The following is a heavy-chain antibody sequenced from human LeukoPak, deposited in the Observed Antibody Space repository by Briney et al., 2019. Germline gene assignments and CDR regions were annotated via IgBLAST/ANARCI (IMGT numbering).Heavy chain of an antibody. CDR1: GGSISSYY. D-gene: IGHD6-6*01. V-gene: IGHV4-4*07. CDR3: ARVTYSSSSISLDAFDI. J-gene: IGHJ3*02. CDR2: IYTSGST. Sequence: SETLSLTCTVSGGSISSYYWSWLRQPAGKGLEWIGRIYTSGSTNYNPSLKSRVTMSVGTSKNQFSLKLSSVTAADTAVYYCARVTYSSSSISLDAFDIWGQGTMVTVSS.